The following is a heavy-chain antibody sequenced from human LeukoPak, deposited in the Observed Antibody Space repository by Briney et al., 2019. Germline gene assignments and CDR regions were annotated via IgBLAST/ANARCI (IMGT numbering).Heavy chain of an antibody. V-gene: IGHV3-49*03. CDR1: GFTFGDYA. Sequence: GGSLRLSCTASGFTFGDYAMSWFRQAPGKGLEWVGFIRSKIYGGTTEYAASVKGRFTISRDDSKSIAYLQMNSLNTEDTAVYYCTRDQYSSGWYDILFDYWGQGTLVTVSS. CDR2: IRSKIYGGTT. D-gene: IGHD6-19*01. CDR3: TRDQYSSGWYDILFDY. J-gene: IGHJ4*02.